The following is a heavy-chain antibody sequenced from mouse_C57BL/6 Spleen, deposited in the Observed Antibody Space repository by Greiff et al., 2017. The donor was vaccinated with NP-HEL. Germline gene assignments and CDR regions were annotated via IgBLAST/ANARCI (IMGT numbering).Heavy chain of an antibody. V-gene: IGHV1-42*01. CDR1: GYSFTGYY. CDR2: INPSTGGT. D-gene: IGHD2-4*01. J-gene: IGHJ1*03. CDR3: ERGIYYDYGWYFDV. Sequence: EVQLQQSGPELVKPGASVKISCKASGYSFTGYYMNWVKQSPEKSLEWIGEINPSTGGTTYNQKFKAKATLTVDKSSSTDYMQLKSLTSEDSAVYYCERGIYYDYGWYFDVWGTGTTVTVSS.